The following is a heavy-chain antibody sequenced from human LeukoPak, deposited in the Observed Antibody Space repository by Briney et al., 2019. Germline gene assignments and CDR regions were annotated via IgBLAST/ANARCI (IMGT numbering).Heavy chain of an antibody. D-gene: IGHD3-22*01. Sequence: SPTLSLTFALSGDSVSINSAAWNWIRQSPSRGLEWLGSTYNRSKWYNDYAVSEKSRINIHPDTSKNQFSLKLNSETPEDTAVYYCAREGYYYDSSGGDYYMDVWGKGTTVTVSS. CDR1: GDSVSINSAA. CDR3: AREGYYYDSSGGDYYMDV. CDR2: TYNRSKWYN. V-gene: IGHV6-1*01. J-gene: IGHJ6*03.